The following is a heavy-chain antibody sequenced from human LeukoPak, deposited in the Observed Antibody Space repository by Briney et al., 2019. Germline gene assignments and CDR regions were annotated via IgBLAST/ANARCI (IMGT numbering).Heavy chain of an antibody. D-gene: IGHD5-24*01. CDR1: GYTFTSYG. V-gene: IGHV1-18*01. Sequence: ASVKVSCKASGYTFTSYGISWVRQAPGQGLEWMGWISAYNGNTNYAQKLQGRVTITADKSTSTAYMELSSLRSEDTAVYYCASWGDGYNDYWGQGTLVTVSS. J-gene: IGHJ4*02. CDR3: ASWGDGYNDY. CDR2: ISAYNGNT.